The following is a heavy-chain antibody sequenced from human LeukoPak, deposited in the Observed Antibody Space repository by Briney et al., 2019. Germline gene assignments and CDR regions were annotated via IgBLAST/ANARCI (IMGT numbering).Heavy chain of an antibody. J-gene: IGHJ4*02. CDR1: GYTFTSYY. CDR3: ARGRASLKYYDFWSEKRRWPYYFDY. Sequence: GASVKVSCKASGYTFTSYYMHWVRQAPGQGLEWMGIINPSGGSTSYAQKFQGRVTMTRDTSTSTVYMELSSLRSEDTAVYYCARGRASLKYYDFWSEKRRWPYYFDYWGQGTLVTVSS. V-gene: IGHV1-46*01. CDR2: INPSGGST. D-gene: IGHD3-3*01.